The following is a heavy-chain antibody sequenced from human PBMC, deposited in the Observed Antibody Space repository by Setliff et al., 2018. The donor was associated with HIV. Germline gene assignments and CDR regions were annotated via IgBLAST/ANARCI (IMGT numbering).Heavy chain of an antibody. V-gene: IGHV3-30-3*01. CDR2: ISYDGSNK. J-gene: IGHJ4*02. Sequence: LRLSCAASGFTFSNYAMHWVRQAPGKGLEWVAVISYDGSNKYYADSVKGRFTISRDNSKNSLFLQMNSLRAEDTAIYYCAKGIAVAGTIPFDSWGQGTLVTVSS. D-gene: IGHD6-19*01. CDR1: GFTFSNYA. CDR3: AKGIAVAGTIPFDS.